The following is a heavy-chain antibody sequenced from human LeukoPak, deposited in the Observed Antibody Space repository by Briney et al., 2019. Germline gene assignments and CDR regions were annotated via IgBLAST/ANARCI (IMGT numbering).Heavy chain of an antibody. J-gene: IGHJ6*02. CDR3: ASFIYPGYYGMDV. Sequence: PGGSLRLSCAASGFTFSSYGMHWVRQAPGKGLEWVAVIWYDGSNKYYADSVKGRFTISRDNSKNTLYLQMNSLRAEDTAVYYCASFIYPGYYGMDVWGQGTTVTVSS. CDR2: IWYDGSNK. D-gene: IGHD5/OR15-5a*01. CDR1: GFTFSSYG. V-gene: IGHV3-33*01.